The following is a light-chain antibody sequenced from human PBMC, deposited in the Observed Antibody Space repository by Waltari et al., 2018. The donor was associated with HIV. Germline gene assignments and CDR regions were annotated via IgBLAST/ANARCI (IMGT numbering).Light chain of an antibody. CDR1: SSDLGFYNP. J-gene: IGLJ2*01. CDR3: SFYGGSNILV. V-gene: IGLV2-8*01. Sequence: QSALTQPPSASGSPGQSVTISCTGASSDLGFYNPVSWYQQRPGKAPKVIISEVSKRSSGVPNRFSGSTSGNTASLTVSGLQADDEAEYFCSFYGGSNILVFGGGTKLTVL. CDR2: EVS.